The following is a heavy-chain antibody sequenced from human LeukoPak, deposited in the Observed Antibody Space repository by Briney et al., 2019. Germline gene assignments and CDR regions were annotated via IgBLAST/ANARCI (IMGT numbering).Heavy chain of an antibody. CDR2: IYPGDSDT. D-gene: IGHD3-22*01. V-gene: IGHV5-51*01. CDR3: ARERSSGYYTEDAFDI. J-gene: IGHJ3*02. CDR1: GYSFTSYW. Sequence: GESLKISCKPSGYSFTSYWIGWVRQMPEKGLERMGIIYPGDSDTRYSPSFQGQVTIPADKSISTAYLQWSSLKASDTAMYYCARERSSGYYTEDAFDIWGQGTMVTVSS.